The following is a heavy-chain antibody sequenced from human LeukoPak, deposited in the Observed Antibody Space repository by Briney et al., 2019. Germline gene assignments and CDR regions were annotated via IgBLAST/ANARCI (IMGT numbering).Heavy chain of an antibody. CDR2: IVGSGGST. J-gene: IGHJ4*02. D-gene: IGHD3-10*01. V-gene: IGHV3-23*01. CDR1: GFTFNNYA. CDR3: AKGGRGFGELLGY. Sequence: GGSLRLSCAASGFTFNNYAMSWVRQAPGKGLEWVSFIVGSGGSTSYADSVKGRFTISRDNSKNTLYLQMNSLRAEDTAVYYCAKGGRGFGELLGYWGQGTLVTVSS.